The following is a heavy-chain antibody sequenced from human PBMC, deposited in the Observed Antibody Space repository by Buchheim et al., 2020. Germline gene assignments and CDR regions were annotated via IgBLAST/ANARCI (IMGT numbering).Heavy chain of an antibody. V-gene: IGHV3-30*18. J-gene: IGHJ6*02. D-gene: IGHD6-13*01. CDR2: ISYDGSNK. Sequence: QVQLVESGGGVVQPGRSLRLSCAASGFTFSSYGMHWVRQAPGKGLEWVAVISYDGSNKYYADSVKGRFTISRDNSKNTLYLQMNSLRAEDTAVYYCAKDLGPGLTAAGPEDYYYYGMDVWGQGTT. CDR3: AKDLGPGLTAAGPEDYYYYGMDV. CDR1: GFTFSSYG.